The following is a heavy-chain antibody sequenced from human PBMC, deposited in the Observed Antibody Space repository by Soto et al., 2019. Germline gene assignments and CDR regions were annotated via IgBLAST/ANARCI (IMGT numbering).Heavy chain of an antibody. CDR2: IDWDDDK. D-gene: IGHD6-19*01. V-gene: IGHV2-70*01. CDR3: ARIPGYSSGWLSPHDY. CDR1: GFSLITSGMC. Sequence: SGPTLVNPTQTLTLTCTFSGFSLITSGMCVSWIRQPPGKALEWLALIDWDDDKYYSTSLKTRLTISKDTSKNQVVLTMTNMDPVDTATYYCARIPGYSSGWLSPHDYWGQGTLVTVSS. J-gene: IGHJ4*02.